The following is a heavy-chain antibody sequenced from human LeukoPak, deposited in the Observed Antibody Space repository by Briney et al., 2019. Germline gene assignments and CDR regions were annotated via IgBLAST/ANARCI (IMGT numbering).Heavy chain of an antibody. V-gene: IGHV1-2*02. CDR2: INPNTGGT. J-gene: IGHJ4*02. D-gene: IGHD3-9*01. CDR3: ARVHATGYFSLDLGY. Sequence: ASVKVSCKASGYTFTGYFMHWVRQAPGQGLDWMGWINPNTGGTKYAQKFQGRVTMTRDTSIGTAYMELSTVASDDTAVYFCARVHATGYFSLDLGYWGQGTLVTVSS. CDR1: GYTFTGYF.